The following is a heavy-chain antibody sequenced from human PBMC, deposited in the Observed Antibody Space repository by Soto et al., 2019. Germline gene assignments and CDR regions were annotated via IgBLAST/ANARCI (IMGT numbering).Heavy chain of an antibody. V-gene: IGHV3-23*01. CDR1: GFTFSSYA. Sequence: EVQLLESGGGLVQPGGSLRLSCAASGFTFSSYAMSWVRQAPGKGLEWVSAISGSGGSTYYTDSVKGRFTISRDNSKNTVYLQMNSLRAEDTAVYYCAKASLDGYHFIPPFDYWGQGTLVTVSS. CDR2: ISGSGGST. D-gene: IGHD5-12*01. CDR3: AKASLDGYHFIPPFDY. J-gene: IGHJ4*02.